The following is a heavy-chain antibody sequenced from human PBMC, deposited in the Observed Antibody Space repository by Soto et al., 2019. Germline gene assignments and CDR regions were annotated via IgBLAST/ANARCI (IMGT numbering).Heavy chain of an antibody. D-gene: IGHD2-15*01. J-gene: IGHJ1*01. CDR1: GFTFSDYY. Sequence: PGGSLRLSCAASGFTFSDYYMSWIRQAPGKGLEWVSYISSSGSTIYYADSVRGRFTISRDNAKNSLYLQMNSLRAEDTAVYYCARVRDIVVVVAATHFQHCGQGTLVTVSS. CDR3: ARVRDIVVVVAATHFQH. CDR2: ISSSGSTI. V-gene: IGHV3-11*01.